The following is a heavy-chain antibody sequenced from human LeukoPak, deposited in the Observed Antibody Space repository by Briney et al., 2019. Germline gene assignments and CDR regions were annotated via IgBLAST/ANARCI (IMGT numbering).Heavy chain of an antibody. Sequence: GGSLRLSCAASGFSFSSYYMHWVRQAPGKRLLWISHINGDGSSTGYADSVKGRFTISRDNAKNILYLQMNSLRAEDTAVYYCSRGTYPYSSDNWGQGALVTVSS. J-gene: IGHJ4*02. V-gene: IGHV3-74*01. CDR2: INGDGSST. CDR3: SRGTYPYSSDN. CDR1: GFSFSSYY. D-gene: IGHD3-10*01.